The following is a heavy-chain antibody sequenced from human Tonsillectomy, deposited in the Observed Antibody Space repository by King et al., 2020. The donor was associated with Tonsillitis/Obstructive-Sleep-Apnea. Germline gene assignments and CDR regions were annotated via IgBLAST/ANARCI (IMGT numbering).Heavy chain of an antibody. CDR1: GFTFSDHY. V-gene: IGHV3-72*01. CDR2: TRNKANSYTT. J-gene: IGHJ2*01. D-gene: IGHD6-6*01. CDR3: AGGVSERGYWCLNL. Sequence: VQLVESGGGLVQPGGSLRLSCAASGFTFSDHYMDWVRQAPGKGLEWVGRTRNKANSYTTEYAASVQGRFTISRDGSENSLFMQMNSLKTEDTAVYFCAGGVSERGYWCLNLWGRGPLVPVSS.